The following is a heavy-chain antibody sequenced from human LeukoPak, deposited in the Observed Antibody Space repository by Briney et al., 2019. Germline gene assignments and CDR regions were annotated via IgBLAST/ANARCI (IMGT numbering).Heavy chain of an antibody. V-gene: IGHV1-2*02. CDR3: ARDKQWLVDYYYMDV. CDR2: INPNSGGT. Sequence: ASVKVSCKASGYTFTSYGISWVRQAPGQGLEWMGWINPNSGGTNYAQKFQGRVTMTRDTSISTAYMELSRLRSDDTAVYYCARDKQWLVDYYYMDVWGKGTTVTISS. CDR1: GYTFTSYG. J-gene: IGHJ6*03. D-gene: IGHD6-19*01.